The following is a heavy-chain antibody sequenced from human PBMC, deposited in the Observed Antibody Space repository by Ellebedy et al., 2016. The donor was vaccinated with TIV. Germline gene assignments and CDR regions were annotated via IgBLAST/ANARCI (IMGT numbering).Heavy chain of an antibody. J-gene: IGHJ6*03. Sequence: SETLSLTCTVSGDSITNYYWSWIRQPPGEGLEWIGYIYSSGSTNYNPSLKSRVTISVDTSKNQFSLRLSSVSAADTAVYYCARVQLELLTVESYYYYMDVWGKGTTVTVSS. CDR2: IYSSGST. CDR1: GDSITNYY. D-gene: IGHD1-26*01. CDR3: ARVQLELLTVESYYYYMDV. V-gene: IGHV4-59*01.